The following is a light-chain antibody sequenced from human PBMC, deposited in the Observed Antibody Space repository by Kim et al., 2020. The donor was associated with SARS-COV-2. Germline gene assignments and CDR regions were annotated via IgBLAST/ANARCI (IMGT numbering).Light chain of an antibody. J-gene: IGKJ4*01. CDR2: GAS. V-gene: IGKV3-20*01. CDR3: QHYNSSPPT. CDR1: HSVSSSY. Sequence: EIVLTQSPVTVSLSPGERATLSCRASHSVSSSYLAWYQQKPGQAPRLLIYGASSRATGIPDRFSGSGSRTDFTLTISRLEPEDVAVYYCQHYNSSPPTFVGGTKLDIK.